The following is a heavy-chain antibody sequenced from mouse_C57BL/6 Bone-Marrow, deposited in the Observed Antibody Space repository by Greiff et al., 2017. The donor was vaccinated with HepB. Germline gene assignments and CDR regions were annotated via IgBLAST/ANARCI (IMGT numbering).Heavy chain of an antibody. D-gene: IGHD2-1*01. J-gene: IGHJ3*01. Sequence: VKVVESGPGLVAPSQSLSITCTVSGFSLTSYAISWVRQPPGKGLEWLGVIWTGGGTNYNSALKSRLSISKDNSKSQVFLKMNSLQTDDTARYYCARNNGNGPWFAYWGQGTLVTVSA. V-gene: IGHV2-9-1*01. CDR1: GFSLTSYA. CDR2: IWTGGGT. CDR3: ARNNGNGPWFAY.